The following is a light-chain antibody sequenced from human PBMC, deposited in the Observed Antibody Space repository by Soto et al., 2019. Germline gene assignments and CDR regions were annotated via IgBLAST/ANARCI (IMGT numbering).Light chain of an antibody. CDR2: RNN. V-gene: IGLV1-47*01. CDR3: AAWDDSLSVYYV. Sequence: QSVLTQPPSASGTPGQRVTISCSGSSSNIGSNYVYWYQQLPGTAPKLLIYRNNQRPSGVPDRFSGSKSGTSASLAISGLRSEDEADYYCAAWDDSLSVYYVLGTGTKLTVL. CDR1: SSNIGSNY. J-gene: IGLJ1*01.